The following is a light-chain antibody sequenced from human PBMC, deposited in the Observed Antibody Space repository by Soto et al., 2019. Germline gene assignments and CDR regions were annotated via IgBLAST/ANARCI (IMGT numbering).Light chain of an antibody. J-gene: IGKJ1*01. CDR1: QSVTTSY. V-gene: IGKV3-20*01. Sequence: EIVLTQSPGTLSLSPGERATLSCRASQSVTTSYLAWYQRKPGQAPRLLIYGASSRATGIPNRFSGSGSGTDFTLTISRLETEDCAVYFCQHYGSSPRFGQWTKVEI. CDR3: QHYGSSPR. CDR2: GAS.